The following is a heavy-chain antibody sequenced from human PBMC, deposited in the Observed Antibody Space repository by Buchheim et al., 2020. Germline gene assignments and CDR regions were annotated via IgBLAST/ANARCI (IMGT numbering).Heavy chain of an antibody. Sequence: QVQLQESGPGLVKPSETLSLTCTVSGDSISGYYWSWIRQPPGRGLEWIGYIHSSGYTNYNPSFKSRVTIPVDTSKNKFSLNLSSATAADTAVFYCARASNNYDGSGYHYDAFDMWGQGT. D-gene: IGHD3-22*01. V-gene: IGHV4-59*08. CDR2: IHSSGYT. CDR1: GDSISGYY. CDR3: ARASNNYDGSGYHYDAFDM. J-gene: IGHJ3*02.